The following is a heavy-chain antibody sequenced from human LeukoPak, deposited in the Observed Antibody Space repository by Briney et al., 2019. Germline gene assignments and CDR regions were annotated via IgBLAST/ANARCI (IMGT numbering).Heavy chain of an antibody. V-gene: IGHV3-48*02. J-gene: IGHJ4*02. CDR3: ARGSGSYFNY. CDR2: IRSDSSTK. D-gene: IGHD3-10*01. CDR1: GFSISNYG. Sequence: GGSLRLSCAGSGFSISNYGMNWVRQAPGKGLEWLSYIRSDSSTKYYADSVEGRFTISRDNAQSSLYLQMNSLRDEDSGVYFCARGSGSYFNYWGQGTLVTVSS.